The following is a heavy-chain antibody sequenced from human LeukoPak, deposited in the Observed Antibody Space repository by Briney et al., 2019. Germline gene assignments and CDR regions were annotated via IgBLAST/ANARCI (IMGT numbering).Heavy chain of an antibody. CDR3: ARFKVWLSYDY. V-gene: IGHV3-20*04. CDR2: INWNGGST. J-gene: IGHJ4*02. Sequence: GGSLRLSCAASGFTFDDYGMSWVRQAPGKGLEWVSGINWNGGSTGYADSVKGRFTISRDNAKNSLYLQMNSLGAEDTALYYCARFKVWLSYDYWGQGTLVTVSS. CDR1: GFTFDDYG. D-gene: IGHD3-16*01.